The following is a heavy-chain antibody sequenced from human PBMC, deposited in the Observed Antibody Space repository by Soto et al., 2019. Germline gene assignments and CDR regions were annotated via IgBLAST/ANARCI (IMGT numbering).Heavy chain of an antibody. D-gene: IGHD3-10*01. V-gene: IGHV3-11*01. CDR1: GFTFSDYY. Sequence: QVQLVESGGGLVKPGGSLSLSCAASGFTFSDYYMTWLRQAPGKGLEWVSYISSSGNTIYYAGSVKGRFTISRDNAKNSLYLQMNSLRAEDTAVYYCARGRYYNSGSYSRFDYWGQGTVVTVSS. CDR2: ISSSGNTI. J-gene: IGHJ4*02. CDR3: ARGRYYNSGSYSRFDY.